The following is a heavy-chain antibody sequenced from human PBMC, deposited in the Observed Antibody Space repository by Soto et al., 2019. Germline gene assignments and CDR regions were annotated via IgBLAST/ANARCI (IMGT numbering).Heavy chain of an antibody. V-gene: IGHV3-15*07. CDR1: GFTFSNAW. D-gene: IGHD2-15*01. CDR3: TTRAVVVAAMSCENCDY. J-gene: IGHJ4*02. CDR2: IKSKTDGGTT. Sequence: EVQLVESGGGLVKPGGSLRLSCAASGFTFSNAWMNWVRQAPGKGLEWVGRIKSKTDGGTTDYAAPVKGRFTISRDDSKNTLYLQMNRLKTEDTAVYYCTTRAVVVAAMSCENCDYWGQGTLVTVSS.